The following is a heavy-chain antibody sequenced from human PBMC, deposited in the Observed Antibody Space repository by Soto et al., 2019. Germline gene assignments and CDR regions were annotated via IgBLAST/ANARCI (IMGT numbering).Heavy chain of an antibody. V-gene: IGHV3-21*01. J-gene: IGHJ2*01. CDR3: AREDGSGCFDL. CDR2: ISSSSYI. Sequence: EVQLVESGGGLVKPGGSLRLSCAASGFTFSSYSMNWVRQAPGKGLEWVSSISSSSYIYYSESVKGGFTISRDNAKNSLYLQMNSLRAEDTAVYYCAREDGSGCFDLWGRGTLVTVSS. CDR1: GFTFSSYS. D-gene: IGHD6-19*01.